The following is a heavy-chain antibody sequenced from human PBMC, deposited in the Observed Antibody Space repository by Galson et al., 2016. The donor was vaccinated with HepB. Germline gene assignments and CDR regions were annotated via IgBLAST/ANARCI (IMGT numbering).Heavy chain of an antibody. CDR1: GFSVSRNY. D-gene: IGHD2-2*01. Sequence: SLRLSCAASGFSVSRNYMSWVRQAPGKGLEWVSLIYSGGTTYYADSVKGRFIISRDKSKNALYLQMNSLRAEDTAVYYCATYQGPPDYYFYMDVWGKGPPVTVSS. V-gene: IGHV3-53*01. CDR3: ATYQGPPDYYFYMDV. J-gene: IGHJ6*03. CDR2: IYSGGTT.